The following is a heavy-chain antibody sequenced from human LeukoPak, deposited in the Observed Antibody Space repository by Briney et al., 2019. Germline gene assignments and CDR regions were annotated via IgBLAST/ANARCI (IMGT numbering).Heavy chain of an antibody. CDR2: IIPIFGTA. CDR1: GGTFSSYA. V-gene: IGHV1-69*13. D-gene: IGHD6-6*01. Sequence: VASVKVSCKASGGTFSSYAISWVRQAPGQGLEWMGGIIPIFGTANYAQKFQGRVTITADESTSTAYMELSSLRSEDTAVYYCARDEDSSSSGVGYWGQGTLVTVSS. CDR3: ARDEDSSSSGVGY. J-gene: IGHJ4*02.